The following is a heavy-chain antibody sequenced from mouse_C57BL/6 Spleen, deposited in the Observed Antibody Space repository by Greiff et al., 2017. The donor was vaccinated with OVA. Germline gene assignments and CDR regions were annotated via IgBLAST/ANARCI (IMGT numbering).Heavy chain of an antibody. CDR1: GYTFTSYW. Sequence: QVHVKQPGAELVKPGASVKLSCKASGYTFTSYWMHWVKQRPGRGLEWIGRIDPNSGGTKYNEKFKSKATLTVDKPSSTAYMQLSSLTSEDSAVYYCARAPTTVVPFDYWGQGTTLTVSS. CDR3: ARAPTTVVPFDY. CDR2: IDPNSGGT. V-gene: IGHV1-72*01. J-gene: IGHJ2*01. D-gene: IGHD1-1*01.